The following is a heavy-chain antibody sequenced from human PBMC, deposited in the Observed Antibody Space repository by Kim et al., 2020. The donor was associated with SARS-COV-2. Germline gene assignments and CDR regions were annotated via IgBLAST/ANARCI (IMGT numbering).Heavy chain of an antibody. CDR3: ARLSNTVATYYFDY. CDR1: GYSFTSQW. CDR2: IYPGDSDT. D-gene: IGHD4-17*01. Sequence: GESLKISCKGSGYSFTSQWIGWVRQMPGKGLEWMGIIYPGDSDTRYSPSFQGQVTISADKSISIAYLQWSSLKASDTAMYYCARLSNTVATYYFDYWGQGTLVTVSS. V-gene: IGHV5-51*01. J-gene: IGHJ4*02.